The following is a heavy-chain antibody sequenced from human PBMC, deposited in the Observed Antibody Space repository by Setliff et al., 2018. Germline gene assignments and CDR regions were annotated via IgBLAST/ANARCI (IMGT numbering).Heavy chain of an antibody. D-gene: IGHD6-19*01. CDR2: MYYSGIT. V-gene: IGHV4-39*07. Sequence: PSETLSLTCNVSGDSINRSGYYWGWIRQPPGKGLEWIGSMYYSGITTYNVSLKSRVTISVDTSKNQFSLKLSSVTAADTAVYYCARGAPQWLAQPNFDYWGQGTLVTVSS. CDR1: GDSINRSGYY. CDR3: ARGAPQWLAQPNFDY. J-gene: IGHJ4*02.